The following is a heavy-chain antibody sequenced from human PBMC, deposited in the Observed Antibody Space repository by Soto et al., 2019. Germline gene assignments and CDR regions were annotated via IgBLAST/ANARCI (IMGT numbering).Heavy chain of an antibody. J-gene: IGHJ6*02. D-gene: IGHD1-1*01. Sequence: YAQKFQGRVTITADESTSTAYMELSGLRSDDTAVYYCARDKGRQQLGGNYYYILDVWGQGTTVTVSS. CDR3: ARDKGRQQLGGNYYYILDV. V-gene: IGHV1-69*01.